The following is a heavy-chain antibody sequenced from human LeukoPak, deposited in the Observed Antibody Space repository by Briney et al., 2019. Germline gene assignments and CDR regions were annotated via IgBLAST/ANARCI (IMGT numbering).Heavy chain of an antibody. D-gene: IGHD4-17*01. CDR1: GYTFASYY. V-gene: IGHV1-46*01. CDR2: INPSGGNT. J-gene: IGHJ4*02. CDR3: ARGNPANYGAYLHSFHY. Sequence: ASVTVSCKASGYTFASYYIHWARQAPGQGLEWMGIINPSGGNTSYAQKFQGRFTMTRDTSTSTVYMELSSLRSEDTAVYYCARGNPANYGAYLHSFHYWGEETLVTVSS.